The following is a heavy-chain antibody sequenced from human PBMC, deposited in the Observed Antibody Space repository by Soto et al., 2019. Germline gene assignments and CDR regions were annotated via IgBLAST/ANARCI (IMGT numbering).Heavy chain of an antibody. J-gene: IGHJ6*02. Sequence: SGWSLRLSCASSVFPFINYGMHWVRQAPGKGLEWVAFISDDGSNKYYADSMKGRFTMSRDNSKRTLYLQMSSLRVEDTAVYYCTKRRNVFRFLEWSSGMEVWGQGTTVTVSS. CDR3: TKRRNVFRFLEWSSGMEV. CDR1: VFPFINYG. D-gene: IGHD3-3*01. CDR2: ISDDGSNK. V-gene: IGHV3-30*18.